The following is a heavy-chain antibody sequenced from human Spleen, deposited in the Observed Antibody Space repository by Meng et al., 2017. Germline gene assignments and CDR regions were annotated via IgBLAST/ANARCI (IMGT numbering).Heavy chain of an antibody. Sequence: QIQLQQSGPGLVKPSQTLSLTCAISGDSVSSNSAAWNWLRQSPSRGLEWRGRTYYRSKWYNDYAVSVKSRITLTPDISTNQFSLQLNSVTLEDTAVYYCARQEGAFDYWGQGTLVTVSS. D-gene: IGHD3-16*01. V-gene: IGHV6-1*01. CDR2: TYYRSKWYN. J-gene: IGHJ4*02. CDR1: GDSVSSNSAA. CDR3: ARQEGAFDY.